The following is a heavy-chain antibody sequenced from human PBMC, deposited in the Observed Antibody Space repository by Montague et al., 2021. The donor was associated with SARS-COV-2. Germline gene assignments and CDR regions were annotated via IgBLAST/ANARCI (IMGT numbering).Heavy chain of an antibody. V-gene: IGHV2-70*01. CDR2: IDRDDDK. CDR3: ARTYYDILTGYYTYDY. J-gene: IGHJ4*02. D-gene: IGHD3-9*01. Sequence: PALVKPTQTLTLTCTFSGFSLSTSGMYVSWIRQPPGKALEWLALIDRDDDKYYSTSLKTRLTISKDTSKNQVVLTMTNMDPVDTATYYCARTYYDILTGYYTYDYWGQGTLVTVSS. CDR1: GFSLSTSGMY.